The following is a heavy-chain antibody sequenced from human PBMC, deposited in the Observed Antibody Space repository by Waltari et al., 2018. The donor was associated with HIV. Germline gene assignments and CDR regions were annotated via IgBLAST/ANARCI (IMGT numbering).Heavy chain of an antibody. D-gene: IGHD5-18*01. CDR3: ARGVVQLWFNWFDP. J-gene: IGHJ5*02. V-gene: IGHV1-8*01. CDR2: MNPNSGNT. Sequence: QVQLVQSGAEVKKPGASVKVSCKDSGYTFTSYDINWVRQATGQALEWMGWMNPNSGNTGYAQKFQGRVTMTRNTSISTAYMELSSLRSEDTAVYYCARGVVQLWFNWFDPWGQGTLVTVSS. CDR1: GYTFTSYD.